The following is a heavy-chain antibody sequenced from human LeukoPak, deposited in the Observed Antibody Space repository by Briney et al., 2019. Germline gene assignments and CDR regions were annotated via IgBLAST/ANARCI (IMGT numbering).Heavy chain of an antibody. CDR3: ARHLYYYGSGSYYNYYYGMDV. Sequence: PSETLSLTCTVSGGSISSYYWSWIRQPPGKGLEWIGYIYYSGSTNYNPSLKSRVTISVDTSKNQFSLKLSSVTAADTVVYYCARHLYYYGSGSYYNYYYGMDVWGQGTTVTVSS. D-gene: IGHD3-10*01. V-gene: IGHV4-59*08. J-gene: IGHJ6*02. CDR2: IYYSGST. CDR1: GGSISSYY.